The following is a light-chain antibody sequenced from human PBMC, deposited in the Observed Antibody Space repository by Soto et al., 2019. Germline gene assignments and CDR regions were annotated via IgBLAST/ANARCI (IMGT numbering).Light chain of an antibody. CDR1: QSVSSN. Sequence: EVVMTQSPATLPVSLGERATLSCRASQSVSSNVAWYQQKPGLAPRLLIHTSATRATGIPARFSGRGSGTFFTLTISGLQSEDFATYYCQQYDNWPPTTFGQGTR. CDR2: TSA. CDR3: QQYDNWPPTT. J-gene: IGKJ5*01. V-gene: IGKV3-15*01.